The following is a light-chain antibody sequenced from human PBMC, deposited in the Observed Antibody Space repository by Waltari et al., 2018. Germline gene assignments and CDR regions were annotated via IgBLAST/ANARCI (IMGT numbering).Light chain of an antibody. V-gene: IGKV1-39*01. CDR1: QTIRNY. CDR2: GAS. J-gene: IGKJ2*01. CDR3: QRSFTTPFMYN. Sequence: DIQMTQPPSSLSASVGDRVTITCRASQTIRNYLNWYHHKPGKAPNLLIYGASILQSGVPSRFSGSGSGTDFTLTISSVQPEDSGTYYCQRSFTTPFMYNFGQGTKLEIK.